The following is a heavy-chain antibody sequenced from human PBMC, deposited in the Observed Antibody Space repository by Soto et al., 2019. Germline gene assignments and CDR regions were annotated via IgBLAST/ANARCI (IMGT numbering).Heavy chain of an antibody. V-gene: IGHV3-15*07. CDR1: DFSISNAW. CDR2: IKTRSEGEAT. J-gene: IGHJ6*02. CDR3: TTGSVEGV. D-gene: IGHD2-15*01. Sequence: EVQLVESGGGLVKPGGSLRLSCAASDFSISNAWMNWVRQAPGKGLEWVGRIKTRSEGEATDYAAPLKDRFTISRDDSKHTLFLQMNSLKTEDTAVYYCTTGSVEGVWGQGATVIVSS.